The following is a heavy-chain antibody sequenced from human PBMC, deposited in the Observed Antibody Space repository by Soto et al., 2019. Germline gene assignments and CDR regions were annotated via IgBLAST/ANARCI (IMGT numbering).Heavy chain of an antibody. CDR1: GFTFSSYW. V-gene: IGHV3-7*01. CDR2: IKQDGSEK. Sequence: GGSLRLSCAASGFTFSSYWMGWVRQAPGKGLEWVANIKQDGSEKYYVDSVKGRFTISRDNAKNSLYLQMNSLRAEDTAVYYCATRIAARPHYYYMDVWGKGTTVTVSS. D-gene: IGHD6-6*01. CDR3: ATRIAARPHYYYMDV. J-gene: IGHJ6*03.